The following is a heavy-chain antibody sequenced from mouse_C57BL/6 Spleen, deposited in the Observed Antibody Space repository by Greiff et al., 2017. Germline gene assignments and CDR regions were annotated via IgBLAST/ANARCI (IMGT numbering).Heavy chain of an antibody. Sequence: EVLLLESGGGLVKPGASLKLSCAASGFTFSSYAMSWVRQSPEKGLEWVATISDGGSYTYYPDNVKGRSTISRDNSDNNLYLQMSHLKSEDSAMYYCAGDTDSYFDYWGQGTTLTVSS. CDR1: GFTFSSYA. CDR2: ISDGGSYT. V-gene: IGHV5-4*01. J-gene: IGHJ2*01. CDR3: AGDTDSYFDY.